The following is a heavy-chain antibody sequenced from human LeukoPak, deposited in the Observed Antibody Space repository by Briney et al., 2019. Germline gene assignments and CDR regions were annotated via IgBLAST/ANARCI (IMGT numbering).Heavy chain of an antibody. Sequence: GGSLRLSCTASGFTFGDYAMSWFRQAPGKGLEWVGFIRSKAYGGTTEYAASVKGRFTISRDDSKSIAYLQMNSLKTEGTAVYYCTREGYYYDSSGYYRDYWGQGTLVTVSS. V-gene: IGHV3-49*03. J-gene: IGHJ4*02. CDR1: GFTFGDYA. D-gene: IGHD3-22*01. CDR3: TREGYYYDSSGYYRDY. CDR2: IRSKAYGGTT.